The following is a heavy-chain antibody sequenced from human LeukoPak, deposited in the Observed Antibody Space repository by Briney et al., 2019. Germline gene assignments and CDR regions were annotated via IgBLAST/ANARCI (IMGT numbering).Heavy chain of an antibody. CDR1: RYTFISYG. D-gene: IGHD2-15*01. V-gene: IGHV1-18*04. CDR2: ISAYNGNT. Sequence: ASVKVSCKASRYTFISYGISWVRQAPGQGLEGMGWISAYNGNTNYAQKLQGRVTVTTDTSTSTAYMEMRSLRSDDTAVYYCARDMVVAATTEGYGMDVWGKGTTVTVSS. CDR3: ARDMVVAATTEGYGMDV. J-gene: IGHJ6*04.